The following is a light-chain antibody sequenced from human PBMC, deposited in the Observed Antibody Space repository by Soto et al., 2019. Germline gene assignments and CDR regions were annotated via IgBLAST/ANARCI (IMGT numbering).Light chain of an antibody. V-gene: IGKV3-11*01. J-gene: IGKJ4*01. CDR2: DAS. Sequence: EIVLTQSPATLSLSPGERATLSCRASQSVSSYLAWYQQKPGQAPRLLIYDASNRATGIPARFSGSGSGTDFSLTVSRLEPEDFAVYYCQQRSNWPPLTFVGGTKVEIK. CDR1: QSVSSY. CDR3: QQRSNWPPLT.